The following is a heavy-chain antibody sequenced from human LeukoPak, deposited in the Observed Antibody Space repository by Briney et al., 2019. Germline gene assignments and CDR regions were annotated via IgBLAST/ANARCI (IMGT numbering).Heavy chain of an antibody. D-gene: IGHD3-22*01. J-gene: IGHJ4*02. CDR2: IYYSGST. Sequence: PSETLSLTCTVSGGSISSGDYYWSWIRQPPRKGLEWLGYIYYSGSTYYNPSLKSRVTISVDTPKNQFSLKLSSVTAADTAVYFCASYDVSGFGYWGQGSLVTVSS. V-gene: IGHV4-30-4*01. CDR3: ASYDVSGFGY. CDR1: GGSISSGDYY.